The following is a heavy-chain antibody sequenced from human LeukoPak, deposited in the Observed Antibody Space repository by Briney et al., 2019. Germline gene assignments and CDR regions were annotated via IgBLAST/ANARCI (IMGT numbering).Heavy chain of an antibody. Sequence: SETLSLTCTISGVSIRSYYWSWIRQPPGKGLEWIGFSHYSGSTSYNPSLKSRVTMSVETSKNQFFLELSSVTAADTAVYYCAKHRTVTIDFDWWGQGTLVTVSS. CDR3: AKHRTVTIDFDW. J-gene: IGHJ4*02. V-gene: IGHV4-59*08. D-gene: IGHD4-17*01. CDR2: SHYSGST. CDR1: GVSIRSYY.